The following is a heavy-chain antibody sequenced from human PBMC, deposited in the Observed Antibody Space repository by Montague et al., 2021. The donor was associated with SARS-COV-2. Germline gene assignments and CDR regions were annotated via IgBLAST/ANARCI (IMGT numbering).Heavy chain of an antibody. CDR2: IYSGGDKK. J-gene: IGHJ4*02. CDR1: GFTFSRYA. D-gene: IGHD3-10*01. V-gene: IGHV3-23*03. CDR3: ARESFGSADS. Sequence: SLRLSCAASGFTFSRYAMSWVRQPPGKGPEWVSGIYSGGDKKNCPDSVKGRFTISRDTSKSTLHLEMNSLRAEDTGVYYCARESFGSADSWGQGTLVTVSS.